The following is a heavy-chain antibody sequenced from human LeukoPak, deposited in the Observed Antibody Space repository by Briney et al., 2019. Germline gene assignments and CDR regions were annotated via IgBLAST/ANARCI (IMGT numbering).Heavy chain of an antibody. Sequence: PGKSLRLSCAASGFTFSSYAMHWVRQAPGKGLEWVAVISYDGSNKYYADSMKGRFTISRDNSKKTLYLQMNSLRAEDTALYYCARESYYYDSSGFYYPDYWGQGTLVTVSS. J-gene: IGHJ4*02. D-gene: IGHD3-22*01. CDR1: GFTFSSYA. CDR2: ISYDGSNK. CDR3: ARESYYYDSSGFYYPDY. V-gene: IGHV3-30-3*01.